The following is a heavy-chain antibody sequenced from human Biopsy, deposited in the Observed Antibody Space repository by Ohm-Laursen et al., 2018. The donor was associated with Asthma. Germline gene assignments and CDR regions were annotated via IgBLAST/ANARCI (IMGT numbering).Heavy chain of an antibody. Sequence: ASVKASCKASGYTFINYAIHWVRQAPGHSLGWMGWINAANGNTKYSQKFQGRLTISRDTSANTAYMDLSSLRSEDTAVYYCARTYFDFLTGQVHDAFAMWGQGTMVTVSS. CDR3: ARTYFDFLTGQVHDAFAM. V-gene: IGHV1-3*01. J-gene: IGHJ3*02. CDR2: INAANGNT. CDR1: GYTFINYA. D-gene: IGHD3-9*01.